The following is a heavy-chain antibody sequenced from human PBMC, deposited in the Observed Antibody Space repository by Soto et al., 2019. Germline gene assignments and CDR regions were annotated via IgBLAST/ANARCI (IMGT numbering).Heavy chain of an antibody. Sequence: SETLSLTCAVYGGSFSGYYWSWIRQPPGKGLEWIGEINRSGSTNYNPSLESRVTISVDTSKNQFSLKLSSVTAAETAVYYCARGLENYDSSGYYLDYWGQGTLVPVSS. J-gene: IGHJ4*02. CDR3: ARGLENYDSSGYYLDY. CDR2: INRSGST. CDR1: GGSFSGYY. V-gene: IGHV4-34*01. D-gene: IGHD3-22*01.